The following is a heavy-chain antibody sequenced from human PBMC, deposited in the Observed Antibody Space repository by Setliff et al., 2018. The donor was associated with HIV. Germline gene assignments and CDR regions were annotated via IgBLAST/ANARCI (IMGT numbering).Heavy chain of an antibody. CDR1: GGSISSQY. D-gene: IGHD1-1*01. V-gene: IGHV4-59*11. Sequence: SETLSLTCTVSGGSISSQYWSWIRQTPGKGLESIGYVYNSGGTHYNPSLKSRVTISVDTYKNQFSLRLSSVTAADTAVYYCARYKWINFACVGFDIWGQGTVVTVSS. J-gene: IGHJ3*02. CDR3: ARYKWINFACVGFDI. CDR2: VYNSGGT.